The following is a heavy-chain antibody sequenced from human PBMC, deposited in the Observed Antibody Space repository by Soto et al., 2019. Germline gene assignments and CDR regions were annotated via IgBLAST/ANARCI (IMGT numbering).Heavy chain of an antibody. V-gene: IGHV3-33*01. J-gene: IGHJ6*02. Sequence: QELLVESGGGVVRPGSSLRLSCVTSGIIFEAHAFHWVRQAPGKGLKWVALIWCGGTTYYEDSVQGRFTISRDNSKKTVFLQMNHLRPEDSGVYYCARVRNNNDKRLDVWGQGTTVNVSS. CDR1: GIIFEAHA. CDR3: ARVRNNNDKRLDV. CDR2: IWCGGTT. D-gene: IGHD2-8*01.